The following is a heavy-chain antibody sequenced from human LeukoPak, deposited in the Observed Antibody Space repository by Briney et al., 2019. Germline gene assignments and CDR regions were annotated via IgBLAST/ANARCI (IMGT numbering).Heavy chain of an antibody. V-gene: IGHV1-3*01. CDR1: GYTFTSYA. CDR2: INAGNGNT. CDR3: ARDHDVVVVAATRGNWFDP. J-gene: IGHJ5*02. Sequence: ASVKVSCKASGYTFTSYAMHWVRQAPGQRLEWMGWINAGNGNTKYSQKFQGRVTITGDTSASTAYMVLSSLRSEDTAVYYCARDHDVVVVAATRGNWFDPWGQGTLVTVSS. D-gene: IGHD2-15*01.